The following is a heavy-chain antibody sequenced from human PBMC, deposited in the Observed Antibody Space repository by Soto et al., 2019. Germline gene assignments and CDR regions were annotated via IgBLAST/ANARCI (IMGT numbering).Heavy chain of an antibody. CDR1: GYSFTNYW. CDR2: IYPSDSNT. Sequence: PAESLSIWCKVSGYSFTNYWIGWVLQMPGKGLEWMGVIYPSDSNTRYSPSFQGQVTISVDKSINTAYLQWSSLKASDTAIYFCARPLDYGETFDVWGQGTMVTVSS. V-gene: IGHV5-51*01. D-gene: IGHD4-17*01. CDR3: ARPLDYGETFDV. J-gene: IGHJ3*01.